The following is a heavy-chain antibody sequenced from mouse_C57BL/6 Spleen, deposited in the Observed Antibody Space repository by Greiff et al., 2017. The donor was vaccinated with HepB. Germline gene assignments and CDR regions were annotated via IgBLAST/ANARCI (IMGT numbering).Heavy chain of an antibody. CDR1: GYSITSGYY. D-gene: IGHD4-1*01. CDR3: ARGNWDVDYAMDY. V-gene: IGHV3-6*01. Sequence: EVQLQESGPGLVKPSQSLSLTCSVTGYSITSGYYWNWIRQFPGNKLEWMGYISYDGSNNYNPSLKNRISITRDTSKNQFFLKLNSVTTEDTATYYCARGNWDVDYAMDYWGQGTSVTVSS. CDR2: ISYDGSN. J-gene: IGHJ4*01.